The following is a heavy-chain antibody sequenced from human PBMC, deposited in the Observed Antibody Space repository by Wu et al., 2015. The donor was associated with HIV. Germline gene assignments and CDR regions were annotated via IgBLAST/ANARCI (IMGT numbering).Heavy chain of an antibody. V-gene: IGHV1-46*01. CDR1: GYTFTSYY. CDR3: ARDPGRAVLVISYYFDY. D-gene: IGHD3-22*01. CDR2: INPSGGST. J-gene: IGHJ4*02. Sequence: QVQLVQSGAEVKKPGASVKVSCKASGYTFTSYYMHWVRQAPGQGLEWMGIINPSGGSTSYAQKFQGRVTMTRDTSTSTVYMELSSLRSEDTAVYYCARDPGRAVLVISYYFDYWGQGTLVTVSS.